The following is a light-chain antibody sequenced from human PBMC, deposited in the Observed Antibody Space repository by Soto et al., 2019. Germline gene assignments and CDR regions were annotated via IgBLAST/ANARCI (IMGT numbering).Light chain of an antibody. CDR3: AAWDDSLSGVV. V-gene: IGLV1-47*01. CDR1: TSNIGTNF. J-gene: IGLJ2*01. Sequence: QSVLTQPPSASGTPGQRVSISCSGSTSNIGTNFVYWYQQLPGTAPKVLMYRNNQRPSGVPDRFSGSKSGSSASLAISGLRSEDEADYYCAAWDDSLSGVVFGGGIKLTVL. CDR2: RNN.